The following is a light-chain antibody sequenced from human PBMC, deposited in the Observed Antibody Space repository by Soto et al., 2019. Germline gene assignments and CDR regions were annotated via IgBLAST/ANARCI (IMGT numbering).Light chain of an antibody. Sequence: EIQMTQCPSTLSASVGDRVTIAFRASQGVXSWLAWYQPKPGKAPKFLTYKASSLDRGGPSRFSGSGSATEFTLTISSLQPDYVANYYFQQYNSYSRAFGPGTKVDI. CDR2: KAS. CDR1: QGVXSW. V-gene: IGKV1-5*03. J-gene: IGKJ3*01. CDR3: QQYNSYSRA.